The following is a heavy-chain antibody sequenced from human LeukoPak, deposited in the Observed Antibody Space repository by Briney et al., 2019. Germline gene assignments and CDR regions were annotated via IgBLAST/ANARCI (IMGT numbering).Heavy chain of an antibody. CDR1: GGSFSGYY. CDR2: IYTSGST. J-gene: IGHJ4*02. D-gene: IGHD4-17*01. Sequence: PSETLSLTCAVYGGSFSGYYWSWIRQPAGKGLEWIGRIYTSGSTNYNPSLKSRVTMSVDTSKNQFSLKLSSVTAADTAVYYCAGDYGDYLPFDYWGQGTLVTVSS. V-gene: IGHV4-4*07. CDR3: AGDYGDYLPFDY.